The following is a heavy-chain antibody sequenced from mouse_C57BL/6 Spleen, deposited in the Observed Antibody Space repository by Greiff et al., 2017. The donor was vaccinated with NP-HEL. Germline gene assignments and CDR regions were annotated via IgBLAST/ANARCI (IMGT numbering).Heavy chain of an antibody. V-gene: IGHV1-42*01. CDR3: ANARPYYAMDY. Sequence: EVKLMESGPELVKPGASVKISCKASGYSFTGYYMNWVKQSPEKSLEWIGEINPSTGGTTYNQKFKAKATLTVDKSSSTAYMQLKSLTSEDSAVYYCANARPYYAMDYWGQGTSVTVSS. CDR1: GYSFTGYY. J-gene: IGHJ4*01. CDR2: INPSTGGT.